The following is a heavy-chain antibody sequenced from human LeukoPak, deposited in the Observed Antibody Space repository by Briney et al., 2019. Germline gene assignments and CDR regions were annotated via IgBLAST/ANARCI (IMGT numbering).Heavy chain of an antibody. D-gene: IGHD5-18*01. Sequence: SETLSLTCTVSGGSISSGGYYWSWIRQHPGKGLEWIGYIYYSGSTYYNPSLKSRVTISVGTSKNQFSLKLSSVTAADTAVYYCAREIGYSYGMDVWGQGTTVTVSS. CDR2: IYYSGST. J-gene: IGHJ6*02. CDR3: AREIGYSYGMDV. CDR1: GGSISSGGYY. V-gene: IGHV4-31*03.